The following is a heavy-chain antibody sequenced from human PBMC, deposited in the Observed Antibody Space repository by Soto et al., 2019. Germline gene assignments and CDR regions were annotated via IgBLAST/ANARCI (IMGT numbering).Heavy chain of an antibody. D-gene: IGHD6-6*01. CDR1: GFTFSAYA. CDR3: ARQEYITPWYLNS. CDR2: ISGSGGAT. V-gene: IGHV3-23*01. Sequence: EVQLLEAGGGVVQPGGSLRLSCAASGFTFSAYAMSWVRQAPGKGLEWVSVISGSGGATYYADSVKGRFTISRDNSKNTLYLQMNSLRAEDTAVDYCARQEYITPWYLNSWGQGTLVTVSS. J-gene: IGHJ4*02.